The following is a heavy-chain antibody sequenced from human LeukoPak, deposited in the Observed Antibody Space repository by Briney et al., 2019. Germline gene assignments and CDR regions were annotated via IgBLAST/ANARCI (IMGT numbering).Heavy chain of an antibody. V-gene: IGHV4-4*07. CDR3: ARDHVRTYYYYYMDV. J-gene: IGHJ6*03. Sequence: SETLSLTCTVSGGSISSYYWGWIRQPAGKGLEWIGRIYTSGSTNYNPSLKSRVTMSVDTSKNQFSLKLSSVTAADTAVYYCARDHVRTYYYYYMDVWGKGTTVTVSS. D-gene: IGHD1-7*01. CDR2: IYTSGST. CDR1: GGSISSYY.